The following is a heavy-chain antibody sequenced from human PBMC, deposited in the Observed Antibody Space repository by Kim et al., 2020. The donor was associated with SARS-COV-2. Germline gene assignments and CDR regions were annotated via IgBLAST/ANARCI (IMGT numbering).Heavy chain of an antibody. CDR2: IYYSGST. D-gene: IGHD2-2*01. CDR3: AGAGRRYCGSTSCYLFDY. J-gene: IGHJ4*01. Sequence: SETLSLTCTVSGGSISSYYWSWIRQPPGKGLEWIGYIYYSGSTNYNPSLKSRVTISADTSTNQFSLKLSSVTAADTAVDYWAGAGRRYCGSTSCYLFDYWGHGTLVTVPS. CDR1: GGSISSYY. V-gene: IGHV4-59*08.